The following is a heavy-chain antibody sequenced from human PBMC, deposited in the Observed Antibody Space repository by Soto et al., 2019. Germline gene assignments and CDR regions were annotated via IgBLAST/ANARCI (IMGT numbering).Heavy chain of an antibody. J-gene: IGHJ4*02. D-gene: IGHD2-2*01. CDR2: IIPILGIA. CDR1: GGTFSSYT. V-gene: IGHV1-69*02. Sequence: SVKVSCKASGGTFSSYTISWVRQAPGQGLEWMGRIIPILGIANYAQKFQGRVTITADKSTSTAYMELNSLRAGDTAVYYCAEVGFVVVPAATAAGFYFDYWGQGTLVTVSS. CDR3: AEVGFVVVPAATAAGFYFDY.